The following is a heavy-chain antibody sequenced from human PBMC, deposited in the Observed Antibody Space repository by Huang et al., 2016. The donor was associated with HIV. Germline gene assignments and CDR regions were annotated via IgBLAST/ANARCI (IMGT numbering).Heavy chain of an antibody. J-gene: IGHJ4*02. CDR1: GGSFSGYY. V-gene: IGHV4-34*01. CDR2: ITHSGST. CDR3: ARAPHYGSGSYYY. D-gene: IGHD3-10*01. Sequence: QVQLHQWGAGLLKPSETLSLTCAVYGGSFSGYYWSWIRQPPGKGLEWSGEITHSGSTNDNPSLKSRVTISEETSKNQFSLKLSSVTAADTAVYYCARAPHYGSGSYYYWGQGTLVTVSS.